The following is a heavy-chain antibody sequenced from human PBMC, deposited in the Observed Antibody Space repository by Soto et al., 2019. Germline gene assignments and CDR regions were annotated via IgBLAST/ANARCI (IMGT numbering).Heavy chain of an antibody. CDR1: GGSISSYY. Sequence: PSETLSLTCTVSGGSISSYYWSWIRQPPGKGLEWIGYIYYSGSTNYNPSLKSRVTISVDTSKNQFSLKLSSVTAADTAVYYCAREGLPLHYDFWSPGMDVWGQGTTVTAP. J-gene: IGHJ6*02. V-gene: IGHV4-59*01. CDR3: AREGLPLHYDFWSPGMDV. CDR2: IYYSGST. D-gene: IGHD3-3*01.